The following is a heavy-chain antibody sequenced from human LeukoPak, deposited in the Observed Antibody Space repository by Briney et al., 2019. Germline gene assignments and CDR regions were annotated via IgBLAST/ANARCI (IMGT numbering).Heavy chain of an antibody. J-gene: IGHJ4*02. V-gene: IGHV3-30*02. CDR3: AKGYGESHFDS. CDR2: IRFDGSNQ. CDR1: GFTFRSYG. D-gene: IGHD5-18*01. Sequence: PGGPLRLSCSASGFTFRSYGTHWVRQAPGKGLEWVAFIRFDGSNQYYADSVKGRFTISRDNSNNTLSLQMNTLRGDDTAVYFCAKGYGESHFDSWGQGTLVTVSS.